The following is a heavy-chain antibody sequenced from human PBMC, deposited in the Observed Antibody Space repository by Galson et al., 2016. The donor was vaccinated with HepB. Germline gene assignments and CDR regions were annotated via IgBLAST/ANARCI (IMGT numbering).Heavy chain of an antibody. CDR1: GFRFSGHG. V-gene: IGHV3-30*18. J-gene: IGHJ5*01. Sequence: SLRLSCAASGFRFSGHGMHWVRQAPGKGLEWVGIISYHGIDKYIADSVKGRFSISRDNSRNTLYLQMNSLRPEDTAVYYCAKGGDNWNCFDSCGQGTLVTVSS. CDR2: ISYHGIDK. CDR3: AKGGDNWNCFDS. D-gene: IGHD1-20*01.